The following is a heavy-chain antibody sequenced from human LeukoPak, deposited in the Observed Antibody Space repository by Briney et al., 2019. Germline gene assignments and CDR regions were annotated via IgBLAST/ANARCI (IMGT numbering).Heavy chain of an antibody. D-gene: IGHD6-6*01. Sequence: SETLSLTCTVSGYSISSGYYWGWIRQPPGKGVEWMGSIYHSGSTYYNPSLKSRVTISVETSKNQFSLKLTSVTAADTAVYYCARGGIAARLIDYWGQGTLVTVSS. J-gene: IGHJ4*02. CDR1: GYSISSGYY. CDR2: IYHSGST. CDR3: ARGGIAARLIDY. V-gene: IGHV4-38-2*02.